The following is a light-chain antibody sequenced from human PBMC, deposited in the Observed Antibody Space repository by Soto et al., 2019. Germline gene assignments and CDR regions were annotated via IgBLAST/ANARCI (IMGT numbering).Light chain of an antibody. CDR3: QQTSAFPRT. V-gene: IGKV1-12*01. J-gene: IGKJ1*01. Sequence: DIQMTQSPSSVSASVGDRLTITCRASRDISNSLAWYQQTPGKAPKLLLRGASSLHRGVPSRFSGGGAGTEFTLTVSILQPEDFATYYCQQTSAFPRTFGQGTKVDI. CDR1: RDISNS. CDR2: GAS.